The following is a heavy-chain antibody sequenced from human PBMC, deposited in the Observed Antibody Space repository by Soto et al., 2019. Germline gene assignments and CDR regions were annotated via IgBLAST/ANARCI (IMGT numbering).Heavy chain of an antibody. D-gene: IGHD3-3*01. V-gene: IGHV3-30-3*01. CDR3: ARSLRFLEWLIDV. CDR1: GFTFSSYA. Sequence: QVQLVESGGGVVQPGRSLRLSCAASGFTFSSYAMHWVRQAPGKGLEWVAVISYDGSNKYYADSVKGRFTISRDNSKNTLYLQMNSLRAEDTAVYYCARSLRFLEWLIDVWGQGTTVTVSS. J-gene: IGHJ6*02. CDR2: ISYDGSNK.